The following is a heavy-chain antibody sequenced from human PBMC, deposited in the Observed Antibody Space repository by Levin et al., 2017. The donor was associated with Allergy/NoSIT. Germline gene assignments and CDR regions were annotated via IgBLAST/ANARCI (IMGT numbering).Heavy chain of an antibody. Sequence: GESLKISCKTSGYKFSNFWIGWVRQLPGQGLEWMGIIYPPDSDTTYSPSFKGHVTFSVDKSINTAYLQWSSLKASDTAMYFCARRGTGADYYFDKWGPGTQVIVSS. D-gene: IGHD6-19*01. CDR3: ARRGTGADYYFDK. J-gene: IGHJ4*02. V-gene: IGHV5-51*01. CDR2: IYPPDSDT. CDR1: GYKFSNFW.